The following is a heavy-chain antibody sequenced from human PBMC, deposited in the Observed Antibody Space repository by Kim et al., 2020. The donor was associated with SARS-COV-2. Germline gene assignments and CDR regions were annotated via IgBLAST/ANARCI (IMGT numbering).Heavy chain of an antibody. D-gene: IGHD3-10*01. CDR1: GYSFTNYW. V-gene: IGHV5-51*01. CDR3: ARPYYSGSGPYYFDY. Sequence: GESLKISCKGSGYSFTNYWIGWVRQMPGKGLEWMGIIYPGDSDTRYSPSFQGQVTISADKSISTAYLQWSSLKASDTAMYYCARPYYSGSGPYYFDYWGQGTLVTVSS. J-gene: IGHJ4*02. CDR2: IYPGDSDT.